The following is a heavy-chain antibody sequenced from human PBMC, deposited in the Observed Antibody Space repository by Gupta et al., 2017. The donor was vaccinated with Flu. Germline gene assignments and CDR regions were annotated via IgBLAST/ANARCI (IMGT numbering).Heavy chain of an antibody. J-gene: IGHJ4*02. CDR3: AISIAAAGTSTYYFDY. Sequence: QVQLQQWGAGLLKPSATLSLTCAVYGGSFSGYYWSWIRQPPGKGLEWIGEINHSGSTNYNPSLKSRVTISVDTSKNQFSLKLSSVTAADTAVYYCAISIAAAGTSTYYFDYWGQGTLVTVSS. D-gene: IGHD6-13*01. CDR1: GGSFSGYY. CDR2: INHSGST. V-gene: IGHV4-34*01.